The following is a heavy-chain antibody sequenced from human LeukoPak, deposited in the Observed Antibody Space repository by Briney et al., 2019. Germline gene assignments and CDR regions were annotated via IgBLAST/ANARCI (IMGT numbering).Heavy chain of an antibody. CDR2: ISSSGGTI. CDR1: GFTFSSYE. J-gene: IGHJ4*02. V-gene: IGHV3-48*03. Sequence: PGGSLRLSCAASGFTFSSYEMNWVRQAPGKGLEWVSYISSSGGTIYYADSVKGRFTISRDNAKNSLYLQMNSLRAEDTAVYYCARKIGFDYWGQGTLVTVSS. D-gene: IGHD3-22*01. CDR3: ARKIGFDY.